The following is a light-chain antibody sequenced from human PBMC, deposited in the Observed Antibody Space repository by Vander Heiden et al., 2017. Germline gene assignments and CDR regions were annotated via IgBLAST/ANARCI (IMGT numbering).Light chain of an antibody. J-gene: IGKJ4*01. V-gene: IGKV1-12*01. CDR1: QGISSW. Sequence: DIRMTHSPSSVSASVGGRVTITCRESQGISSWLAWYQQKPGKAPKLLIYGAYSLQSGVPSRCSGSGSGTDFTITISSLQPEDCASYYCQQVHSFPLTFGGGTKVEIK. CDR2: GAY. CDR3: QQVHSFPLT.